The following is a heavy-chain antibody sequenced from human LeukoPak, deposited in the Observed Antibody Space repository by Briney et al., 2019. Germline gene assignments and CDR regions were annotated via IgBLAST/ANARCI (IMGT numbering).Heavy chain of an antibody. V-gene: IGHV3-23*01. Sequence: GGSLRLSCAASGFTFSSYDMTWVCQAPGRGLEWVSSIRPSGDNTYYGDSVKGRFTISRDNSKNTVYLQMNNMRVDDTAICYCARVAGWHWFDPWGQGTLVTVSS. CDR2: IRPSGDNT. D-gene: IGHD6-19*01. CDR1: GFTFSSYD. CDR3: ARVAGWHWFDP. J-gene: IGHJ5*02.